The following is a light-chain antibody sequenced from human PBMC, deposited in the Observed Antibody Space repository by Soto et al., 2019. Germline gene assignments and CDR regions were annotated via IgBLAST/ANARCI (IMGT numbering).Light chain of an antibody. CDR2: RDN. V-gene: IGLV1-47*01. Sequence: QSVLTQPPSASGTPGQRVTISCSGSSSNVGSNSVNWYQHFPGTAPKVLVYRDNQRPSGVPDRFSGSKSGTSASLAISGLRSDDEADYYCAAWDDSLRGVVFGGGTKLTVL. CDR3: AAWDDSLRGVV. CDR1: SSNVGSNS. J-gene: IGLJ2*01.